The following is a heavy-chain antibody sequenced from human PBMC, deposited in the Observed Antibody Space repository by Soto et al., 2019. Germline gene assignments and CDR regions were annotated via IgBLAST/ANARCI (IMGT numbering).Heavy chain of an antibody. CDR2: ISSSSSTI. Sequence: EVQLVESGGGLVQPGGSLRLSCAASGFTFSSYSMNWVRQAPGKGLEWVSYISSSSSTIFYADSVKGRFTISRDNAKNSLYLQMNSLRDEDTAVYYCARDWCSVVVPAAMDYYYGMDVWGQGTTVTVSS. CDR3: ARDWCSVVVPAAMDYYYGMDV. D-gene: IGHD2-2*01. J-gene: IGHJ6*02. CDR1: GFTFSSYS. V-gene: IGHV3-48*02.